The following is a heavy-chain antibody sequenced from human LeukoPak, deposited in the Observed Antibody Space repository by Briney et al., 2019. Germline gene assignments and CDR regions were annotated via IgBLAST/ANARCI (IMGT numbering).Heavy chain of an antibody. Sequence: GGSLRLSCAASGFTFSSYAMHWVRQAPGKGLEWVAVISYDGSNKYYADSVKGRFTISRDNSKNTLYLQMNSLRAEDTAVYYCAKGEYSSSPIDYWGQGTLVTVSS. CDR2: ISYDGSNK. D-gene: IGHD6-6*01. J-gene: IGHJ4*02. V-gene: IGHV3-30-3*01. CDR1: GFTFSSYA. CDR3: AKGEYSSSPIDY.